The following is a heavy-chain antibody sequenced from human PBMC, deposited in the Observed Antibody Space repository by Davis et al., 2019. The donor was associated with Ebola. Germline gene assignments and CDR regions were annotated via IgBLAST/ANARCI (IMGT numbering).Heavy chain of an antibody. CDR1: GFTFSSYA. CDR2: ISGSGGST. V-gene: IGHV3-23*01. D-gene: IGHD5-24*01. J-gene: IGHJ4*02. CDR3: ARELGDGYDLDY. Sequence: PSETLSLTCAASGFTFSSYAMSWVRQAPGKGLEWVSAISGSGGSTYYSDSVKGRFTISRDNAKNSLYLQMNSLRAEDTAVYYCARELGDGYDLDYWGQGTLVTVSS.